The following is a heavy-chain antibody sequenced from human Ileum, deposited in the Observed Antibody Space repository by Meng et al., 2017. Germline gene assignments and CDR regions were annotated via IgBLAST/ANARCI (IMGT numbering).Heavy chain of an antibody. V-gene: IGHV3-7*01. CDR1: GFTFSSYW. Sequence: GESLKISCAASGFTFSSYWMYRIRRAPGRGLEWVASIKTDGSEKYYPDSVKGRFTSSRDNAKNSLYLQMNSLRAEDTAVYHCVRDRGYYNFGYWGRGKLVNVAS. D-gene: IGHD1-26*01. CDR2: IKTDGSEK. J-gene: IGHJ4*02. CDR3: VRDRGYYNFGY.